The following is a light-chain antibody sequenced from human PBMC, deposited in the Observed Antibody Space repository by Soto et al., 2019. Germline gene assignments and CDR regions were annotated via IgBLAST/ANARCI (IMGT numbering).Light chain of an antibody. CDR1: QSISSW. J-gene: IGKJ1*01. CDR3: QQYNSYSSWT. V-gene: IGKV1-5*03. Sequence: DIQMTQSPSTLSASVGDRVTITCRASQSISSWLAWYQQKPGKAPKLLIYKASSLESGVPSRFSGSESGTEFTLTISSLKPDDFATYYCQQYNSYSSWTFGQGTKVEIK. CDR2: KAS.